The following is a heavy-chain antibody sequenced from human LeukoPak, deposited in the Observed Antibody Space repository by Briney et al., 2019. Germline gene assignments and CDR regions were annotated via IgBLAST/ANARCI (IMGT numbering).Heavy chain of an antibody. CDR3: AREPSNYGDHYFDY. V-gene: IGHV3-21*01. CDR2: ISSSSSYI. J-gene: IGHJ4*02. CDR1: GFTFSSYS. Sequence: PGESLRLSCAASGFTFSSYSINWVRQAPGKGLECVSSISSSSSYIYYGDSVKGRFTISRDNAKNSLYLQMNSLRAEDTAVYYCAREPSNYGDHYFDYWGQGTLVTVSS. D-gene: IGHD4-17*01.